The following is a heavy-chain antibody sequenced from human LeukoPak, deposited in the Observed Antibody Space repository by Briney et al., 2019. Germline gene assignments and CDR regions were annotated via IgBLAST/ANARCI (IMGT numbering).Heavy chain of an antibody. CDR2: VWPDGNKK. D-gene: IGHD2-15*01. V-gene: IGHV3-33*01. J-gene: IGHJ2*01. CDR1: GFTSSHHG. Sequence: GGSLRLSCAASGFTSSHHGLHWVRQAPGKGLEWVAIVWPDGNKKLYADSVKGRFIISKDNPKNTVYLQMNSLRVEDTALYYCVVVVVPAAVWHFDFWGSGTLVTVSS. CDR3: VVVVVPAAVWHFDF.